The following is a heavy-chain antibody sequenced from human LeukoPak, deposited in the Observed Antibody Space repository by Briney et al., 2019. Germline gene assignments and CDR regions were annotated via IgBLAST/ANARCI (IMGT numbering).Heavy chain of an antibody. V-gene: IGHV1-2*02. Sequence: GASVKVSCKASGYTFTGYYMHWVRQAPGQGLEWMGWINPNSGGTNYAQKFQGRVTITRDTSISPAYMELSRLRSDDTAVYYCARELSIAARQGYWGRGTLVTVSS. J-gene: IGHJ4*02. CDR1: GYTFTGYY. CDR2: INPNSGGT. CDR3: ARELSIAARQGY. D-gene: IGHD6-6*01.